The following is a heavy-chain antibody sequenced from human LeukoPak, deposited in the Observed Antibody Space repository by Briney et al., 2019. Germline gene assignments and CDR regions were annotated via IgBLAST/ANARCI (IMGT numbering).Heavy chain of an antibody. CDR3: AKARLWFGELGDYYYGMDV. D-gene: IGHD3-10*01. J-gene: IGHJ6*02. CDR2: ISGSGSDT. CDR1: GLTFSRSR. Sequence: PGGSLRLSCAVSGLTFSRSRMHWVRQAPGKGLDWVSSISGSGSDTYYADSVKGRFTISRDNSKNTLYLQMNSLRAEDTAVYYCAKARLWFGELGDYYYGMDVWGQGTTVTVSS. V-gene: IGHV3-23*01.